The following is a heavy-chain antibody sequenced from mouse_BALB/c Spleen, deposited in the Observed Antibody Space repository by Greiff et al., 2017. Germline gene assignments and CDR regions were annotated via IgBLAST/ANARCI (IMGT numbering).Heavy chain of an antibody. V-gene: IGHV3-2*02. D-gene: IGHD2-3*01. J-gene: IGHJ1*01. CDR1: GYSITSDYA. CDR3: ARGDDGGYFDV. CDR2: ISYSGST. Sequence: EVQLQESGPGLVKPSQSLSLTCTVTGYSITSDYAWNWIRQFPGNKLEWMGYISYSGSTSYNPSLKSRISITRDTSKNQFFLQLNSVTTEDTATYYCARGDDGGYFDVWGAGTTVTVSS.